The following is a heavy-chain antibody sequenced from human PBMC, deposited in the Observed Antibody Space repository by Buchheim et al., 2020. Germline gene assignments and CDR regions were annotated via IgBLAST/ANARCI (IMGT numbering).Heavy chain of an antibody. CDR1: GFTFNTYA. J-gene: IGHJ6*02. CDR2: MWDDGSKT. D-gene: IGHD6-13*01. V-gene: IGHV3-33*01. Sequence: QLVESGGGVVQPGRSLRLSCTASGFTFNTYAMHWVRQAPGKGLEWVAIMWDDGSKTYYADSIKGRLTISRDNSKNTLFLQMNNLRVEDTAVYYCARDQGAADPYYYGMDVWGQGTT. CDR3: ARDQGAADPYYYGMDV.